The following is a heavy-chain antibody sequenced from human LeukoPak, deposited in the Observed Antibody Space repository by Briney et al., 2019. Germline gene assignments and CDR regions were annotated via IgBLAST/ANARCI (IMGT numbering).Heavy chain of an antibody. V-gene: IGHV1-18*01. Sequence: ASVKVSCKASGYTFTSYGISWVRQAPGQGLEWMGWISAYNGNTNYAQKLQGRVTMTTDTSTSTAYMELRSLRSDDTAVYYCASSNRYSYGYRDAFDIWGQGTMVTVSS. J-gene: IGHJ3*02. CDR3: ASSNRYSYGYRDAFDI. CDR2: ISAYNGNT. CDR1: GYTFTSYG. D-gene: IGHD5-18*01.